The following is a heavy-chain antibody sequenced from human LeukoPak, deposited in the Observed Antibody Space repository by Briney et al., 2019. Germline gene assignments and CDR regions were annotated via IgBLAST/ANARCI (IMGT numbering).Heavy chain of an antibody. J-gene: IGHJ5*02. V-gene: IGHV4-59*01. CDR2: IYTSGST. CDR1: GGSISSYY. CDR3: ARDDYRGVTNFDP. Sequence: PSETLSLTCTVSGGSISSYYWSWIRQPPGKGLEWIGYIYTSGSTNYNPSLKSRVTISVDTSKNQFSLQLTSVTAADTAVYYCARDDYRGVTNFDPWGQGTLVTVSS. D-gene: IGHD3-10*01.